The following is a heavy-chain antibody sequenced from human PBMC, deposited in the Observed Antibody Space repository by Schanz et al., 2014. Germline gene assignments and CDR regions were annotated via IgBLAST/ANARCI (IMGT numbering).Heavy chain of an antibody. Sequence: GQLLESGGGLIQPGGSLRLSCAAYGFTLSSYAMHWVRQAPGKGLEWVAVISYDGSNKYYADSVKGRFTISRDNSKNILYLQMNSLRAEDTAVYYCAKARRKSNCSGGRCFHYSYYGMDVWGQGTTVTVSS. CDR3: AKARRKSNCSGGRCFHYSYYGMDV. CDR2: ISYDGSNK. D-gene: IGHD2-15*01. CDR1: GFTLSSYA. J-gene: IGHJ6*02. V-gene: IGHV3-30-3*01.